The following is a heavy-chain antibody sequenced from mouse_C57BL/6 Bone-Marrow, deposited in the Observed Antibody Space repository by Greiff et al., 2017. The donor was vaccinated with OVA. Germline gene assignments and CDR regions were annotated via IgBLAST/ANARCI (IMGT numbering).Heavy chain of an antibody. J-gene: IGHJ3*01. CDR3: ARYDYGSSYVEAY. D-gene: IGHD1-1*01. Sequence: VQLKQSGPELVKPGDSVKISCKASGYSFTGYFMNWVMQSYGKSLEWIGRINPYNGDTFYNQKFKGKATLTVDKSSSTAHMELRSLTSEDSAVYYCARYDYGSSYVEAYWGQGTLVTVSA. CDR1: GYSFTGYF. V-gene: IGHV1-20*01. CDR2: INPYNGDT.